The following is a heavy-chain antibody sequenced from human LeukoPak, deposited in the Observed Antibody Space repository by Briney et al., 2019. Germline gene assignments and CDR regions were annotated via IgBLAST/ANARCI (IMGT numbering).Heavy chain of an antibody. J-gene: IGHJ4*02. Sequence: GGSLRLSCAASRFTFNNYAMSWVRQAPGKGLEWVSAISGSGASTYYADSVKGRFTISRDNSKNTLYLQMNSLRAEDTAVYYCARESYYDSSGLDYWGQGTLVTVSS. CDR1: RFTFNNYA. D-gene: IGHD3-22*01. V-gene: IGHV3-23*01. CDR2: ISGSGAST. CDR3: ARESYYDSSGLDY.